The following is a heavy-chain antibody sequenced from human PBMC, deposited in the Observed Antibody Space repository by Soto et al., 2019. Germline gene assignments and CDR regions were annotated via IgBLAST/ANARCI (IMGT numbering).Heavy chain of an antibody. CDR1: GYTFTSYG. Sequence: QVQLVQSGAEVKKPGASVKVSCKASGYTFTSYGISWVRQAPGQGLEWMGWISAYNGNTNYAQKPQGSVTMTTDTATSTAYMVLRSLRSDDTAVYYCARDNCSGGSCYGYNWFDPWGQGTLVTVSS. D-gene: IGHD2-15*01. V-gene: IGHV1-18*01. CDR2: ISAYNGNT. CDR3: ARDNCSGGSCYGYNWFDP. J-gene: IGHJ5*02.